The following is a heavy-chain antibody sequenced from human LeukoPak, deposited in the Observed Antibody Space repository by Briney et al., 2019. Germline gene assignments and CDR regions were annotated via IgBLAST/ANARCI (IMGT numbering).Heavy chain of an antibody. D-gene: IGHD3-10*01. Sequence: PSETPSLTCAVYGGSFSGYYWSWIRQPPGKGLEWIGEINHSGSTNYNPSLKSRVTISVDTSKNQFSLKLSSVTAAGTAVYYCASGVGRVFYYYGLDVWGQGTTVTVSS. V-gene: IGHV4-34*01. CDR1: GGSFSGYY. J-gene: IGHJ6*02. CDR3: ASGVGRVFYYYGLDV. CDR2: INHSGST.